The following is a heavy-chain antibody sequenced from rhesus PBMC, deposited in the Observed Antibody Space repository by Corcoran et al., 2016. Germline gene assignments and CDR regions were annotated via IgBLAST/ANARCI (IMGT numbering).Heavy chain of an antibody. CDR3: ARCDSNRFDC. D-gene: IGHD4-23*01. CDR1: GGSISSNY. Sequence: QLQLQESGPGLVKPSETLSLTCAVSGGSISSNYWSWIPLPPGKGLEWIERLCGSGGSTDYHPSPKRRVAMSTGTSKNQFSLKLSAVTAADTAVYYCARCDSNRFDCCGQGVLVTVSS. CDR2: LCGSGGST. J-gene: IGHJ4*01. V-gene: IGHV4-173*01.